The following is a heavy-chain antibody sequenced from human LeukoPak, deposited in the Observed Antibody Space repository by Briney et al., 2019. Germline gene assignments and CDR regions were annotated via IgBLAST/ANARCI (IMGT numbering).Heavy chain of an antibody. CDR2: IIPIFGTA. V-gene: IGHV1-69*13. Sequence: GASVKVSCKASGGTFSSYAISWVRQAPGQGLEWMGGIIPIFGTANYAQKFQGRVTITADESTSTAYMELSSLRSDDTAVYYCATPWGCTRPDCPFLHWGQGTLVTVSS. CDR1: GGTFSSYA. D-gene: IGHD2-8*01. CDR3: ATPWGCTRPDCPFLH. J-gene: IGHJ4*02.